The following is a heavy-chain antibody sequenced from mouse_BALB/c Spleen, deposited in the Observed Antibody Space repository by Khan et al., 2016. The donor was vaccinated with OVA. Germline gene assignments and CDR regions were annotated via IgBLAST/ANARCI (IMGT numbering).Heavy chain of an antibody. CDR1: GFTFSNYG. V-gene: IGHV5-6*01. CDR2: ISSGGSYT. CDR3: ARQGGYYGSSYYFDY. D-gene: IGHD1-1*01. J-gene: IGHJ2*01. Sequence: EVELVESGGDLLKPGGSLKLSCAASGFTFSNYGMSWVRQTPDKRPEWVATISSGGSYTSSPDSVKGRFTIYRDTAKKTLYLEMTSLKTEDTAMYYCARQGGYYGSSYYFDYWGQGTTLTVSS.